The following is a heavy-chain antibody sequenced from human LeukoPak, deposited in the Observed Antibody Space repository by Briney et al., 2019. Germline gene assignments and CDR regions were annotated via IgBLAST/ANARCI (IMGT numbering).Heavy chain of an antibody. V-gene: IGHV1-69*13. CDR2: IIPNFGTA. CDR1: GGTFSSYA. CDR3: ARGSYDILTGYYSDYYGMDV. J-gene: IGHJ6*04. Sequence: ASVKVSCKASGGTFSSYAISWVRQAPGQGLEWMGGIIPNFGTANYAQKFQGRVTITADESTSTAYMELSSLRSEDTAVYYCARGSYDILTGYYSDYYGMDVWGKGTTVTVSS. D-gene: IGHD3-9*01.